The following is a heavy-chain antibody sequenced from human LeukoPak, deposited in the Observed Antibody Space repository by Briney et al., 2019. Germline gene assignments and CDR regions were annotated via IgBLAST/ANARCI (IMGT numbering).Heavy chain of an antibody. J-gene: IGHJ6*03. V-gene: IGHV4-39*07. D-gene: IGHD4-17*01. CDR1: GGSISNYY. CDR3: ARVDYADYPPYYYYMDV. Sequence: SETLSLTCTVSGGSISNYYWGWIRQPPGKGLEWIGSIYYSGSTYYNPSLKSRVTISVDTSKNQFSLKLSSVNAADTAVYYCARVDYADYPPYYYYMDVWGKGTTVTVSS. CDR2: IYYSGST.